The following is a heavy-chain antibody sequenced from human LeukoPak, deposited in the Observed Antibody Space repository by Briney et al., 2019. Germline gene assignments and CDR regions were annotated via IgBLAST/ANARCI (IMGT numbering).Heavy chain of an antibody. Sequence: GGSLRLSCTASGFTFSAYWMSWVRQAPGKGLEWVAKIKQDGSEKYCVDSVKGRFTISRDNAKKSLYLQMNTLRAEDTAIYYCARDGGPFDSWGQGTLVTVSS. CDR1: GFTFSAYW. D-gene: IGHD3-16*01. CDR2: IKQDGSEK. CDR3: ARDGGPFDS. J-gene: IGHJ4*02. V-gene: IGHV3-7*03.